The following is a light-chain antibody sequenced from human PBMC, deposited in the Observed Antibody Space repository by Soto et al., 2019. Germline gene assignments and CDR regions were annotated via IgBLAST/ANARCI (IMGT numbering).Light chain of an antibody. V-gene: IGKV3-20*01. Sequence: EIVLTQSPGTLSLSPGERATLSCRASQSVGTYLAWYQQKPGQAPRLLIYGASSRATGIPDRFSGSGSGTDVTLTISRLEPEDSGVYYCQQYVSIPLTFGGGTKVEIK. CDR1: QSVGTY. J-gene: IGKJ4*01. CDR3: QQYVSIPLT. CDR2: GAS.